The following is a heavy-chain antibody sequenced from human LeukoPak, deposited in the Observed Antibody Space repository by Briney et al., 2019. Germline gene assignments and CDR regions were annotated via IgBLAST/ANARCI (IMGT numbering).Heavy chain of an antibody. CDR3: ARFLWFGGPFDP. D-gene: IGHD3-10*01. J-gene: IGHJ5*02. V-gene: IGHV4-59*02. CDR1: GGSVSSYY. CDR2: IYFSGGT. Sequence: SETLSLTCTVSGGSVSSYYWSWIRQPPGKGLEWIGYIYFSGGTNYNPSLKSRVTISLDTSKNQFSLKLRSVTAADTAVYYCARFLWFGGPFDPWGQGTLVTVSS.